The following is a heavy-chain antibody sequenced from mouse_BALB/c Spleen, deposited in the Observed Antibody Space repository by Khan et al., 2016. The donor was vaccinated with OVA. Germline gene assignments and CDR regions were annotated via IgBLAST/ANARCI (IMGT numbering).Heavy chain of an antibody. CDR3: ARSIMAN. V-gene: IGHV3-2*02. J-gene: IGHJ2*01. Sequence: EVKLPESGPGLVKPSQSLSLTCTVTGYSITSDYAWNWIRQFPGNKLEWMGYISYSGSTSYNPSLKSRISITRDTSKNQFFLQLNSVTTEDTATYYCARSIMANWGQGTTLTVSS. CDR1: GYSITSDYA. CDR2: ISYSGST.